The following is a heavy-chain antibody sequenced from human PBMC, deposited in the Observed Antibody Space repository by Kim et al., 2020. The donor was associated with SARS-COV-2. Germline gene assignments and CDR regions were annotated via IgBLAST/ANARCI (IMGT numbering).Heavy chain of an antibody. V-gene: IGHV3-21*01. CDR2: ISSSSSYI. Sequence: GGSLRLSCAASGFTFSSYSMNWVRQAPGKGLEWVSSISSSSSYIYYADSVKGRFTISRDNAKNSLYLQMNSLRAEDTAVYYCASDGRGGYSYGWDYYYGMDVWGQGTTVTVSS. CDR3: ASDGRGGYSYGWDYYYGMDV. D-gene: IGHD5-18*01. J-gene: IGHJ6*02. CDR1: GFTFSSYS.